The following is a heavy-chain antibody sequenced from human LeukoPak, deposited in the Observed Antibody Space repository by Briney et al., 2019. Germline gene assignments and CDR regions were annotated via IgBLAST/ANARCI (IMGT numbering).Heavy chain of an antibody. J-gene: IGHJ5*02. CDR3: PKGQKGLLIAVADYIDP. CDR1: GFTLMIYP. D-gene: IGHD6-19*01. CDR2: ISASGGST. V-gene: IGHV3-23*01. Sequence: GGSLTLSCGASGFTLMIYPMRWVRQAPGKGLEWVSVISASGGSTNYADSVKGRYTISRDNSKITLYLQMNSLRAEDTAVYYCPKGQKGLLIAVADYIDPWGQGTLVTVSS.